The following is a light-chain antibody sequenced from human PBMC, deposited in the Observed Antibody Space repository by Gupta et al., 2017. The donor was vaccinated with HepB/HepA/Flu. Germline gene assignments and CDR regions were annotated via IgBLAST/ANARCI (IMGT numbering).Light chain of an antibody. Sequence: QSALTQPRSVSGSPGPSVTISCTGTSSDVGNYDYVSWYQQHPGTAPQLIIYDVSKRPSGVPYRFSGSKSGNTASLTISGLQAEDEADYYCCSYAGTDTFIVFGTGTKVTVL. J-gene: IGLJ1*01. CDR1: SSDVGNYDY. CDR2: DVS. CDR3: CSYAGTDTFIV. V-gene: IGLV2-11*01.